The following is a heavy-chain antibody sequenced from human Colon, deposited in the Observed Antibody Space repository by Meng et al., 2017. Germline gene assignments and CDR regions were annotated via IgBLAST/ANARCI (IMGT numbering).Heavy chain of an antibody. J-gene: IGHJ4*02. CDR3: ARHGGYYQDY. D-gene: IGHD4-23*01. CDR1: GGSITTNSY. Sequence: QLLESGTGLVKPSGTLSCTCAFSGGSITTNSYWSWVRQSPEKGLEWIGQIDHRGDPYYNPSLKSRVTMSVDRSKSQVSLQLTSVTAADTAVYYCARHGGYYQDYWGQGTLVTVSS. CDR2: IDHRGDP. V-gene: IGHV4-4*02.